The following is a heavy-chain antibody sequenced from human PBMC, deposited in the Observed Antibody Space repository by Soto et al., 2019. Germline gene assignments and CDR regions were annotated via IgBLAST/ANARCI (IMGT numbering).Heavy chain of an antibody. CDR2: ISGSGGST. J-gene: IGHJ6*02. V-gene: IGHV3-23*01. CDR1: GFTFSSYA. CDR3: AKEGGVTPNYYYYYGMDV. D-gene: IGHD3-10*01. Sequence: GSLRLSCAASGFTFSSYAMSWVRQAPGKGLEWVSAISGSGGSTYYADSVKGRFTISRDNSKNTLYLQMNSLRAEDTAVYYCAKEGGVTPNYYYYYGMDVWGQGTTVTVSS.